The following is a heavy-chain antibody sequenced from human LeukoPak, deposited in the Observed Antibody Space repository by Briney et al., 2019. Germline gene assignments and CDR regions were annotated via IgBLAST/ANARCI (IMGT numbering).Heavy chain of an antibody. V-gene: IGHV4-59*01. J-gene: IGHJ4*02. CDR1: GGSISDYY. CDR2: IYYSGST. Sequence: PSETLSLTCTVSGGSISDYYWSWIRQPPGKGLEWIGYIYYSGSTSYNPSLKSRVTISVDTSKNQFSLKLSSVTAADTALYYCARDLRGSSCYDYWGQGTLVTVSS. CDR3: ARDLRGSSCYDY. D-gene: IGHD2-2*01.